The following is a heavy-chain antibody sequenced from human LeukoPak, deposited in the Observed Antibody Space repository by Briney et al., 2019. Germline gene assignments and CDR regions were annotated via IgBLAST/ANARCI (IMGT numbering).Heavy chain of an antibody. CDR1: GGSISSYY. CDR2: IYYSGST. D-gene: IGHD1-14*01. CDR3: ARHPTGNWFDP. Sequence: SETLSLTCTVSGGSISSYYWSWIRQPPGKALEWIGYIYYSGSTKYNPSLKSRVTTSVDTSKNQISLKLSSVTAADTAVYYCARHPTGNWFDPWGQGTLVTVSS. V-gene: IGHV4-59*08. J-gene: IGHJ5*02.